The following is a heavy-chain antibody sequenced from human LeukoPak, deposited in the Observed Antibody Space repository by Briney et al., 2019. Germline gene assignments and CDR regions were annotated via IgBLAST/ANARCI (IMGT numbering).Heavy chain of an antibody. CDR3: AKDLGATIRGWFDP. D-gene: IGHD5-12*01. CDR2: ISWNSGSI. J-gene: IGHJ5*02. V-gene: IGHV3-9*01. Sequence: GRSLRLSCAASGFTFDDYAMHWVRQAPGEGLEWVSGISWNSGSIGYADSVKGRFTISRDNAKNSLYLQMNSLRAEDTALYYCAKDLGATIRGWFDPWGQGTLVTVSS. CDR1: GFTFDDYA.